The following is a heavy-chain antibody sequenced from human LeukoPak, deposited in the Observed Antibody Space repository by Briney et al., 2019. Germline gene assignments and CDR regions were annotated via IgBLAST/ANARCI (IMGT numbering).Heavy chain of an antibody. Sequence: SETLSLTCTVPGGSISYYYWSWIRQPPGKGLEWIGYIYYNGNTDYNPSLKSRVTISVDTSKNQFSLKLSSLTAADTAVYYCARRLGSTSSGYDYWGQGTLVTVSS. CDR2: IYYNGNT. V-gene: IGHV4-59*08. J-gene: IGHJ4*02. CDR3: ARRLGSTSSGYDY. CDR1: GGSISYYY. D-gene: IGHD6-6*01.